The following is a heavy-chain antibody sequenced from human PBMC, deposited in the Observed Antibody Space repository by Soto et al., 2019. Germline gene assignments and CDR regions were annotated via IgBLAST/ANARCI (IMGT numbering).Heavy chain of an antibody. CDR2: IKQDGSGK. V-gene: IGHV3-7*01. J-gene: IGHJ6*03. D-gene: IGHD6-13*01. CDR1: GFTFSSYW. Sequence: GGSLRLSCAASGFTFSSYWMSWVRQAPGKGLEWVANIKQDGSGKYYVDSVKGRFTISRDNAKNSLYLQMNSLRAEVTAVYSGARPGAAAGTSGYYYMDVWGKGTTVTVSS. CDR3: ARPGAAAGTSGYYYMDV.